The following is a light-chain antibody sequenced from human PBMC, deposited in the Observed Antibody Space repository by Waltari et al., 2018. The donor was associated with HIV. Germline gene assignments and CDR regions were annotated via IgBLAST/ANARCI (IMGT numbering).Light chain of an antibody. CDR1: SSNIGSKY. V-gene: IGLV1-51*02. CDR3: GTWDSSLSAVV. CDR2: ENN. J-gene: IGLJ2*01. Sequence: QSVLTQPPSASGTPGQRVTISCSGSSSNIGSKYVYWYQQLPGTAPKLLIYENNKRPSGIPDRFSGSKSGTSATLGITGLQTGDEADYYCGTWDSSLSAVVFGGGTKLTVL.